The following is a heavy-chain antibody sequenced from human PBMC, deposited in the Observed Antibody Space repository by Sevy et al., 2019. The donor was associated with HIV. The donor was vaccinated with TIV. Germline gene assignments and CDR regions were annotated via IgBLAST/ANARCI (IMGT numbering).Heavy chain of an antibody. CDR2: SSNDGGNI. V-gene: IGHV3-30*04. CDR1: GFILGYYA. J-gene: IGHJ4*02. D-gene: IGHD6-19*01. CDR3: ARDFYEFCDPSGLDY. Sequence: GGSLRLSCTASGFILGYYAMHWVRQAPGKGLEWVAASSNDGGNIYYADSVQGRFTVSRDNSKNTLYLQMNSLRPEDTAMYYCARDFYEFCDPSGLDYWGQGVLVTVSS.